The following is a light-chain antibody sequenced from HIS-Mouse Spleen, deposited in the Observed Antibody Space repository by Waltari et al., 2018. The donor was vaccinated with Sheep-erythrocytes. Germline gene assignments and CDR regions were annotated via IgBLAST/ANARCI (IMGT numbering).Light chain of an antibody. CDR2: AAS. J-gene: IGKJ2*01. CDR1: QGISSY. CDR3: QQLNSYPHT. Sequence: DIQLTQSPSFLSASVGDRVTITCRASQGISSYLAWYQQKPGKAPKLLIYAASTLQSRVPSRFSGSGSGTEFNLTISSLQPEDFATYYCQQLNSYPHTFGQGTKLEIK. V-gene: IGKV1-9*01.